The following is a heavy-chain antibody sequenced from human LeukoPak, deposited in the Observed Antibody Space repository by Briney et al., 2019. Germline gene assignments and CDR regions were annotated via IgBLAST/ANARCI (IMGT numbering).Heavy chain of an antibody. V-gene: IGHV3-15*07. D-gene: IGHD3-16*02. CDR1: GFTFSNAW. CDR3: TTEGYDYVWGSCRYLAYFDY. CDR2: IKSKTDGGTT. J-gene: IGHJ4*02. Sequence: PGGSLRLSCAASGFTFSNAWMNWVRQAPGKGLEWVGRIKSKTDGGTTDYAAPVKGRFTISRDDSKNTLYLQMNSLKTEDTAVYYCTTEGYDYVWGSCRYLAYFDYWGQGTLVTVSS.